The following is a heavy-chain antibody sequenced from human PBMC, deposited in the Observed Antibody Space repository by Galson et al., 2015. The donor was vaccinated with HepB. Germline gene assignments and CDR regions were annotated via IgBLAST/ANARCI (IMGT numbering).Heavy chain of an antibody. CDR1: GGTFSSYA. V-gene: IGHV1-69*13. Sequence: SVKVSCKASGGTFSSYAISWVRQAPGQGLEWMGGIIPIFGTANYAQKFQGRVTITADESTSTAYMELSSLRSEDTAVYYFARDRTRDGYNNFDYWGQGTLVTVSS. CDR3: ARDRTRDGYNNFDY. CDR2: IIPIFGTA. J-gene: IGHJ4*02. D-gene: IGHD5-24*01.